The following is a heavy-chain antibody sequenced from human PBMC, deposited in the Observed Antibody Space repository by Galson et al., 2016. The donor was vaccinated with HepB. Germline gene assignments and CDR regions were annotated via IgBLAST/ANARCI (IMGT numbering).Heavy chain of an antibody. V-gene: IGHV3-23*01. Sequence: SLRLSCAASGFSFSSYAMSWVRQAPGKGLEWVSGITSGGTTYYADSVKGRFTISRDNTKNILDLQMKSLRDEDTAVYYCAKRPYSYGWHYGMDVWGQGTTVTVSS. CDR2: ITSGGTT. CDR3: AKRPYSYGWHYGMDV. CDR1: GFSFSSYA. D-gene: IGHD5-18*01. J-gene: IGHJ6*02.